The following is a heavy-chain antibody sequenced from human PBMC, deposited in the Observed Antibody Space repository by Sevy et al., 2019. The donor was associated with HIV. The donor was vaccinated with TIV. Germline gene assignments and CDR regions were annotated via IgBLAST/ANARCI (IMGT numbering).Heavy chain of an antibody. CDR3: AKDRAASGRGWYFDL. D-gene: IGHD6-13*01. Sequence: GGSLRLSCAASGFTFDGFAMHWVRQSPGKGLEWVSGINWNSGRTEYADSVKGRFTISRHNTKNSLYLQMHSLRHEDTAFYYCAKDRAASGRGWYFDLWGRGTLVTVSS. J-gene: IGHJ2*01. CDR2: INWNSGRT. CDR1: GFTFDGFA. V-gene: IGHV3-9*01.